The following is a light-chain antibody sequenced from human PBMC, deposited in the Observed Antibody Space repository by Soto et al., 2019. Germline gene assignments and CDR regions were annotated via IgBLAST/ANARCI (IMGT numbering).Light chain of an antibody. CDR2: GNS. CDR1: SSNTGAGYD. Sequence: QSLLTQPPSVSGAPGQRVTISCTGSSSNTGAGYDVHWYQHLPGTAPKLLIYGNSNRPSGVPDRFSASKSGTSASLAITGLQAEDEADYYCQSYDSSLSGVLFGGGTKLTVL. CDR3: QSYDSSLSGVL. J-gene: IGLJ2*01. V-gene: IGLV1-40*01.